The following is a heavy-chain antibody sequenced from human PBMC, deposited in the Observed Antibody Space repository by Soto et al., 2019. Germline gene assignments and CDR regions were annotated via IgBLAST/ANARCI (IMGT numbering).Heavy chain of an antibody. CDR2: ISGSGGLT. Sequence: EMQLLVSGGGLVQPGGSLRLSCAASGFPFSSYAMSWVRQAPGKGLEWVSGISGSGGLTYYADSVKGRFTISRDNSKNALYLQMNSPIADDTAVYYCANSLSASPNYFFDYWGEGTLVSVSS. CDR1: GFPFSSYA. J-gene: IGHJ4*02. CDR3: ANSLSASPNYFFDY. V-gene: IGHV3-23*01.